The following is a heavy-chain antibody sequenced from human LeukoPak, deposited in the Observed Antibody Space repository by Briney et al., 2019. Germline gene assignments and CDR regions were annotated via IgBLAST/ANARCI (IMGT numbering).Heavy chain of an antibody. J-gene: IGHJ6*03. Sequence: PGGSLRLSCAASEFTFFSYWMSWVRQAPGKGLEWVGRIKSKTDGGTTDYVAPVKGRFTISRDDSKNTLYLQMNSLKTEDTAVYYCTTLYSSSWPPGHYYYMDVWGKGTTVTISS. CDR1: EFTFFSYW. CDR3: TTLYSSSWPPGHYYYMDV. CDR2: IKSKTDGGTT. D-gene: IGHD6-13*01. V-gene: IGHV3-15*01.